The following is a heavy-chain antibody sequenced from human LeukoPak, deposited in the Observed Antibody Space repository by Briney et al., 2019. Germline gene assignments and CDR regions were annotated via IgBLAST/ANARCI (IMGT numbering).Heavy chain of an antibody. CDR1: GFAFSSQA. J-gene: IGHJ4*02. CDR2: ISDSGSIT. D-gene: IGHD6-19*01. V-gene: IGHV3-23*01. CDR3: AKDARRTSGWYFFDY. Sequence: PGGSLRLSCAASGFAFSSQAMGWVRQAPGKGLEWVSVISDSGSITYYADSEKGRFTISRDNSKNTLFLQMNSLRAEDTAVYYCAKDARRTSGWYFFDYWGQGSLVTVSS.